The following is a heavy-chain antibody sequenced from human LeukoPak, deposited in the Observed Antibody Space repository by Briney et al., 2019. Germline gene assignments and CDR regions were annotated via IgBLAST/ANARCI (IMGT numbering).Heavy chain of an antibody. J-gene: IGHJ4*02. D-gene: IGHD4-17*01. V-gene: IGHV4-34*01. CDR1: GGSFSGYY. CDR2: INHSGST. Sequence: SETLSLTCAVYGGSFSGYYWSWIRQPPGKGLEWIGEINHSGSTNYNPSLKSRVTISVDTSKNQFSLKLSSVTAADTAVYYCAREYYGFLDYWGQGTLVTVSS. CDR3: AREYYGFLDY.